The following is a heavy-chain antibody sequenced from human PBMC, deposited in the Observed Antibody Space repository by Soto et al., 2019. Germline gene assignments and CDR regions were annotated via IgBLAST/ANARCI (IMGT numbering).Heavy chain of an antibody. CDR3: AFGLCGSRCYYFAK. D-gene: IGHD2-15*01. CDR2: ISPSADRT. Sequence: QVQLVQSGTEVKEPGASVKVSCKASGYTFTSYSIHWVRQAPGQGLEWMGIISPSADRTNYAQKSQGRGTMTRDTPTSTVYMELSSMSFEDTAVYHFAFGLCGSRCYYFAKWGQGTLIVVSS. J-gene: IGHJ4*02. V-gene: IGHV1-46*01. CDR1: GYTFTSYS.